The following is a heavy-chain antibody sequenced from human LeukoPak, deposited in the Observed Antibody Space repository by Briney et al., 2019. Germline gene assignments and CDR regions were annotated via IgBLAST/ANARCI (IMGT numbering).Heavy chain of an antibody. CDR3: TRERDGYNSGY. Sequence: GASVKVSCKASGYTFTDYYIHWVRQAPGQGPEWMGRINPYSGGTDYAQTFQGRVTMTRDTSINTAYMELSRVTSDDTAVYYCTRERDGYNSGYWGQGTLVTVSS. CDR2: INPYSGGT. V-gene: IGHV1-2*06. CDR1: GYTFTDYY. D-gene: IGHD5-24*01. J-gene: IGHJ4*02.